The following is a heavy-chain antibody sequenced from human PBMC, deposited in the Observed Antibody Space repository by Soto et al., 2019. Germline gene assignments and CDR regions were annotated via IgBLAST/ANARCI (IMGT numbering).Heavy chain of an antibody. J-gene: IGHJ6*02. CDR2: ISGSGGST. Sequence: GGSLRLSCAASGFTFSSYAMSWVRQAPGKGLEWVSAISGSGGSTYYADSVKGRFTISRDNSKNTLYLQMNSLRAEDTAVYYCAKDISGSYPYYYYYYGMDVWGQGTTVTVSS. CDR1: GFTFSSYA. D-gene: IGHD1-26*01. V-gene: IGHV3-23*01. CDR3: AKDISGSYPYYYYYYGMDV.